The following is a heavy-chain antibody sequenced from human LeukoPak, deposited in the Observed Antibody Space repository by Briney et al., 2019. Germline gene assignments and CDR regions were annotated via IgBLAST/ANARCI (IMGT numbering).Heavy chain of an antibody. CDR2: ISGSAGTT. J-gene: IGHJ4*02. CDR1: GFTFSDFH. D-gene: IGHD6-13*01. Sequence: GGSLRLSCAASGFTFSDFHMSWIRQAPGKGLEWVSYISGSAGTTYYAASVKGRFTSSRDNAKNSLYLQMNSLRAEDTAVYYCAREGSSSWFVNSWGQGTLVTVSS. CDR3: AREGSSSWFVNS. V-gene: IGHV3-11*01.